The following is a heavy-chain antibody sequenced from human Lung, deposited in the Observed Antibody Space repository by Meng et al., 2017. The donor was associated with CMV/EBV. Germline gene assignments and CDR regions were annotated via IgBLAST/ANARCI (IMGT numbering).Heavy chain of an antibody. Sequence: GESXKISCAASGFTFSAHAVHWVRQAPGKGLEWVASISYEGSNKYYSDSVKGRFTISRDNSENMLYVQMNSLRAEDTVVYYCARDGRYLHIRTFGGGLDVWGQGTTVTVSS. J-gene: IGHJ6*02. D-gene: IGHD3-16*01. CDR1: GFTFSAHA. V-gene: IGHV3-30*04. CDR3: ARDGRYLHIRTFGGGLDV. CDR2: ISYEGSNK.